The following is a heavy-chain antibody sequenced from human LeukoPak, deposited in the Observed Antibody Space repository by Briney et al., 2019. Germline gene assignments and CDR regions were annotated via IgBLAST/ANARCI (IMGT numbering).Heavy chain of an antibody. CDR1: GFSVSSTY. CDR3: AKNYLGIFDY. V-gene: IGHV3-53*01. J-gene: IGHJ4*02. CDR2: IYSGGTT. Sequence: GGSLRLSCAASGFSVSSTYMSWVRQAPGKGLEWVSVIYSGGTTYYADSVKGRFTISRDDSKNTLFLQMSSLRAEDTAVYYCAKNYLGIFDYWGQGTLVTVSS. D-gene: IGHD7-27*01.